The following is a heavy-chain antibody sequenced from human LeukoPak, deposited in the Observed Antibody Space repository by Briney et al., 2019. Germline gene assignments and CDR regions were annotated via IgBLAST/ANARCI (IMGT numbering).Heavy chain of an antibody. V-gene: IGHV3-7*01. D-gene: IGHD1-20*01. CDR2: IKEDGSAK. J-gene: IGHJ4*02. CDR3: AGDCNHYNCDRPPYYFDY. Sequence: GGSLRLSCAASGFTFSAHWMSWVRQAPGQGPAWVANIKEDGSAKYYVDSVRGRFTLSRDNTKNSLSLHMNSLRVEDTVVYYWAGDCNHYNCDRPPYYFDYWGQGTLFTVSS. CDR1: GFTFSAHW.